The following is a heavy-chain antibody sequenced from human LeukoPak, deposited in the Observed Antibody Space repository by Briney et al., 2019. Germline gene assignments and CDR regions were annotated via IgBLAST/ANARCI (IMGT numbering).Heavy chain of an antibody. V-gene: IGHV3-66*02. J-gene: IGHJ4*02. CDR3: TRGPGSTWYSDY. CDR1: GFTVSSNY. D-gene: IGHD6-13*01. CDR2: IYSGGNT. Sequence: GGSLRLSCAASGFTVSSNYMNWVRQAPGKGLEWVSIIYSGGNTYYADSVKGRFTISRDNSKNTLYLQMNSLRAEDTAVYYCTRGPGSTWYSDYWGQGTLVTVSS.